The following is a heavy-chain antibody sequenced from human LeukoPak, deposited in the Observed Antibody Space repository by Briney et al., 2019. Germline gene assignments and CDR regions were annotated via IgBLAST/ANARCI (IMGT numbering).Heavy chain of an antibody. J-gene: IGHJ6*02. CDR2: IYYSEST. CDR1: GGSINSGDYF. D-gene: IGHD2-21*02. CDR3: ARVHHERLRLDV. V-gene: IGHV4-31*03. Sequence: SETLSLTCTVSGGSINSGDYFWSWIRQHPGKGLEWIGYIYYSESTHYNPSLKTRITISVDTSKNEFSLKLSSATAADTAVYYCARVHHERLRLDVWGQGTTVTVSS.